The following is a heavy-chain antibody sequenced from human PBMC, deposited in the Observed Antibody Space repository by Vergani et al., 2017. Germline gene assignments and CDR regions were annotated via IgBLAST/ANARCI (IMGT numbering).Heavy chain of an antibody. V-gene: IGHV1-69*09. Sequence: QVQLVQSGAEVKKPGASVKVSCKASGYTFSSYAISWVRQAPGQGLEWMGRIIPILGIANYAQKFQGRVTITADKSTSTAYMELSSLRSEDTAVYYCASHLDYGGNPLGYWGQGTLVTVSS. CDR2: IIPILGIA. CDR1: GYTFSSYA. D-gene: IGHD4-23*01. CDR3: ASHLDYGGNPLGY. J-gene: IGHJ4*02.